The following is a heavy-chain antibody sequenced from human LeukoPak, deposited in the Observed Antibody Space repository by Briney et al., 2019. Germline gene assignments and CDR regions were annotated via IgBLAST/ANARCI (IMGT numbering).Heavy chain of an antibody. Sequence: ASVKVSCKASGYTFSSYALHWVRQAPGQSLEWMGWLNPGNGYTKYSQTFQGRVTFTRDTSASTAYMEQSSLRSEDTAIYYCARDYRFGEPFYWGQGTLVTVSS. V-gene: IGHV1-3*01. CDR1: GYTFSSYA. D-gene: IGHD3-10*01. CDR2: LNPGNGYT. J-gene: IGHJ4*02. CDR3: ARDYRFGEPFY.